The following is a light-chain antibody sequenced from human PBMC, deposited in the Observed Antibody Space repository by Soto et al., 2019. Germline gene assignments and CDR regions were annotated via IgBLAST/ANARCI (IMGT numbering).Light chain of an antibody. CDR1: QSISGY. Sequence: DIQMTQSPSTLSASVGDRVTITCRASQSISGYLAWYQQKPGKAPNLLIYDASSLASGVPSRFSGSGSGTEFTLTISSLQPDDFATYYFQQYNSDSPWTFGQGTKVENK. CDR3: QQYNSDSPWT. J-gene: IGKJ1*01. CDR2: DAS. V-gene: IGKV1-5*01.